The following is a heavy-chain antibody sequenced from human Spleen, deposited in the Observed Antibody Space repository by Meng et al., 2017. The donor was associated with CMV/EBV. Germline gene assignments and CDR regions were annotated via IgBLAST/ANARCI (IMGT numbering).Heavy chain of an antibody. D-gene: IGHD2-15*01. V-gene: IGHV4-39*07. CDR2: IYYSGST. J-gene: IGHJ5*02. Sequence: SETLSLTCTVSGGSISSSSYYWGWIRQPPGKGLEWIGSIYYSGSTYYNPSLKSRVTISVDTSKNQFSLKLSSVTAADTAVYYCARGNLRYCSGGSCGNWFDPWGQGTLVTVSS. CDR1: GGSISSSSYY. CDR3: ARGNLRYCSGGSCGNWFDP.